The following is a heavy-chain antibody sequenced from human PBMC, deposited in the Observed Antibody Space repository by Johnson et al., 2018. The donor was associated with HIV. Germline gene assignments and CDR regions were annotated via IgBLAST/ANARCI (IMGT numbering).Heavy chain of an antibody. CDR2: ISSSGSTI. CDR1: GFTFSDYY. D-gene: IGHD3-22*01. Sequence: QVQLVESGGGLVKPGGSLRLSCAASGFTFSDYYMSWIRQAPGTGLERVSYISSSGSTIYYADSVKGRFTISRDNAKNSLYLQMNSQRAEDTAVDSGARDHIRGYDSPNDAFDIGGQGTMGTVSS. CDR3: ARDHIRGYDSPNDAFDI. V-gene: IGHV3-11*04. J-gene: IGHJ3*02.